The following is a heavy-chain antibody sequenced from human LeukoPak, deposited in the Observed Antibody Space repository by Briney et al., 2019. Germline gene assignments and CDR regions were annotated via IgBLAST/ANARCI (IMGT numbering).Heavy chain of an antibody. D-gene: IGHD2-21*01. J-gene: IGHJ4*02. V-gene: IGHV3-7*01. Sequence: GGSLRLSCAASGFTFSTCWMTWVGQARGKGLEWVANIKQDGSERYYVDSVKGRFTISRDNAKSSLYLQMNSLRAEDTAVYYCAKSLVVVNDPPDYWGQGTLLTVSS. CDR3: AKSLVVVNDPPDY. CDR2: IKQDGSER. CDR1: GFTFSTCW.